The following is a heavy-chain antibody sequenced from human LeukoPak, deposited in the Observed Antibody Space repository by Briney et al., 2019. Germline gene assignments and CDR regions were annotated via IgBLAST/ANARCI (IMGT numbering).Heavy chain of an antibody. Sequence: PSVTLSLTCTVSGYSISGGYYWGWTRPPPGKGLEWIVSIFHSGITLYNPSLETRVPLSVDMSKYQFSLNVNSVTAADTAVYYCARGAGTRHLDYWGQGTLVTVSS. J-gene: IGHJ4*02. V-gene: IGHV4-38-2*02. D-gene: IGHD1-7*01. CDR3: ARGAGTRHLDY. CDR2: IFHSGIT. CDR1: GYSISGGYY.